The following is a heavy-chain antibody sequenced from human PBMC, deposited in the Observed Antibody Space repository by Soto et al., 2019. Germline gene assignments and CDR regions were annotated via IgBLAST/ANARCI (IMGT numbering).Heavy chain of an antibody. D-gene: IGHD3-22*01. V-gene: IGHV5-10-1*01. J-gene: IGHJ4*02. CDR1: GYSFTSYW. CDR2: IDPSDSYT. CDR3: ARQIYDSDTGPNSQYYFYS. Sequence: GESLKISFKGSGYSFTSYWISWVRQMPGKGLEWMGRIDPSDSYTNYSPSFQGHVTISANKSISTVFLQWSSPRASDTAMYYCARQIYDSDTGPNSQYYFYSCGQGSPV.